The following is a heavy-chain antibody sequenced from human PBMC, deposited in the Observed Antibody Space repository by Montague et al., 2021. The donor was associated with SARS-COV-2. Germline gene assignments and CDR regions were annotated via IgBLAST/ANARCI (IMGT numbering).Heavy chain of an antibody. V-gene: IGHV2-5*02. CDR2: IYWDDDK. D-gene: IGHD3-3*01. CDR1: GFSLNTSGEG. J-gene: IGHJ5*02. CDR3: AHLHTGFWSAYYST. Sequence: PALVKPTQTLTLTCTFSGFSLNTSGEGVGWVRQPPGKALEWLSLIYWDDDKRYSPSLKTRLTVTKDTSKHQVALTMTNMDPVDTATYYCAHLHTGFWSAYYSTWGQGTLVTVSS.